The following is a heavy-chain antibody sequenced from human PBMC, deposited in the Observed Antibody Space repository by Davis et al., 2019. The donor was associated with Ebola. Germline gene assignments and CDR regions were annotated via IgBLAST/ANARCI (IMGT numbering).Heavy chain of an antibody. J-gene: IGHJ5*02. V-gene: IGHV4-34*01. CDR3: ARGGGLITFGGAAGWFDP. CDR2: INHSGST. Sequence: ETLSLTCAVYGGSFSGYYWSWIRPPPGKGLEWIGEINHSGSTNYNPSLQSRVTISVDTSKNQFSLKLSSVTAADTAVYYCARGGGLITFGGAAGWFDPWGQGTLVTVSS. CDR1: GGSFSGYY. D-gene: IGHD3-16*01.